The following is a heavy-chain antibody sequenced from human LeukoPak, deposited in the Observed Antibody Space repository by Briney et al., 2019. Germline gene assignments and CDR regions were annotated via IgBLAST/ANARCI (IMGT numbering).Heavy chain of an antibody. V-gene: IGHV5-10-1*01. D-gene: IGHD3-3*01. CDR3: ARIRSGYYHHYYYGMDV. CDR1: GYSFTSYW. Sequence: GESLKISCKGSGYSFTSYWISWVRQMPGKGLEWMGRIDPSDSYTNYSPSFQGHVTISADKSISTAYLQWSSLKASDTAMYYCARIRSGYYHHYYYGMDVWGQGTTVTVSS. J-gene: IGHJ6*02. CDR2: IDPSDSYT.